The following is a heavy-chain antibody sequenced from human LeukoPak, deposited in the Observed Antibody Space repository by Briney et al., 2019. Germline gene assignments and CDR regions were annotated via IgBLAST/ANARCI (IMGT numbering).Heavy chain of an antibody. CDR2: IQHDGSNK. CDR1: GLSFSSYG. V-gene: IGHV3-30*12. CDR3: ARDKVSGPTLLDY. Sequence: TGGSLRLSCAASGLSFSSYGMHWVRQAPGKGLEWVAFIQHDGSNKFYADSVKGRFTISRDNAKKSLDLQTNSLRVEDTAIYYCARDKVSGPTLLDYWGQGILVTVSS. J-gene: IGHJ4*02. D-gene: IGHD5/OR15-5a*01.